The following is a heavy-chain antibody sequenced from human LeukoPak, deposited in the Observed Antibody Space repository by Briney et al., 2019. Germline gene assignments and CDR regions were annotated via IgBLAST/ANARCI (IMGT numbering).Heavy chain of an antibody. CDR1: GGSISSYY. CDR2: IYYSGST. CDR3: ARSYLGGLRYFDWLADDAFDI. Sequence: SETLSLTSTFAGGSISSYYWSWIRQPPGRGREWIGYIYYSGSTNYNPCLKSRVTISVDTSKNQFSLKLSSVTAADTAVYYCARSYLGGLRYFDWLADDAFDIWGQGTMVTVSS. D-gene: IGHD3-9*01. J-gene: IGHJ3*02. V-gene: IGHV4-59*01.